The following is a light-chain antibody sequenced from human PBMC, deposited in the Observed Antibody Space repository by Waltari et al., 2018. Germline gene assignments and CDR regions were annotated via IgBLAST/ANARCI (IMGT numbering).Light chain of an antibody. V-gene: IGLV2-14*01. J-gene: IGLJ2*01. CDR1: SSDVCSYNY. CDR2: EVS. Sequence: QSALTQPASVSGSPGQSIPISCPGPSSDVCSYNYVSWYQQHPGKVPKLMIYEVSNRPSGVSNRFSGSKSGNTASLTISGLQAEDEADYYCSSYTNSRGVFGGGTKLTVL. CDR3: SSYTNSRGV.